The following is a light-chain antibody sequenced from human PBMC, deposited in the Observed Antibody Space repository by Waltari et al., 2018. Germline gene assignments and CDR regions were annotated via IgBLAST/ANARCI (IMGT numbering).Light chain of an antibody. V-gene: IGKV2-28*01. CDR3: MGALQTAT. CDR2: LGS. J-gene: IGKJ5*01. Sequence: EIVLTQSPLSLSVTPGEPASISCRSSQSLLHSNGYIYLDWYVQKPGQSPTVLIYLGSDWASGVPDRFSSSGSGTDFTLKISRVEAEDVGIYYCMGALQTATFGPGTRLDIK. CDR1: QSLLHSNGYIY.